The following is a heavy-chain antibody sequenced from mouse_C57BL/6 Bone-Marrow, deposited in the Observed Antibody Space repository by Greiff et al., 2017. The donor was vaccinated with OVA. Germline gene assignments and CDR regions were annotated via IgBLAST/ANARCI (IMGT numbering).Heavy chain of an antibody. D-gene: IGHD2-1*01. CDR2: INPGSGGT. CDR1: GYAFTNYL. V-gene: IGHV1-54*01. CDR3: ARWYYGNSYWYFDV. Sequence: VQRVESGAELVRPGTSVKVSCKASGYAFTNYLIEWVKQRPGQGLEWIGVINPGSGGTNYNEKFKGKATLTADKSSSTAYMQLSSLTSEDSAVYFWARWYYGNSYWYFDVWGTGTTVTVSS. J-gene: IGHJ1*03.